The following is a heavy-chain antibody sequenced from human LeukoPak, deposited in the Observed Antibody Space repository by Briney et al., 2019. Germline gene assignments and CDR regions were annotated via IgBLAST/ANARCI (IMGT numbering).Heavy chain of an antibody. Sequence: GGSLRLSCAASGFTFSSYAMHWVRQAPGKGLEWMAVISYDGSNKYYADSVKGRFTISRDNSKNTLYLQMNSLRAEDTAVYYCAKGPGDYYDSSGYYSFDYWGQGTLVTVSS. CDR3: AKGPGDYYDSSGYYSFDY. CDR1: GFTFSSYA. D-gene: IGHD3-22*01. V-gene: IGHV3-30-3*01. CDR2: ISYDGSNK. J-gene: IGHJ4*02.